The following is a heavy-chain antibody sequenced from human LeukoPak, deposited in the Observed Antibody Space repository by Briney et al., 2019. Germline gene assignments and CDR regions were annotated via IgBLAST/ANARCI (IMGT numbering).Heavy chain of an antibody. CDR1: RGSINNQY. CDR3: ARGYYGGAVDS. V-gene: IGHV4-4*07. D-gene: IGHD3-16*01. CDR2: MYTYGES. Sequence: SETLSLTCTVSRGSINNQYWSWIRQPAGRGLEWIGRMYTYGESDYNPSLKSRVTMSVDTSKSQFSLKLKSVTAADTAVYYCARGYYGGAVDSWGQGILVIVSS. J-gene: IGHJ4*02.